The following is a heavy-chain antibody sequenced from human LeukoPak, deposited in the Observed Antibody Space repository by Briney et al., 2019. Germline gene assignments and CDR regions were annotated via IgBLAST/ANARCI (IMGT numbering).Heavy chain of an antibody. CDR2: ISYDGSNK. D-gene: IGHD3-10*01. Sequence: GGSLRLSCAASGFTFSTYGIHWVRQAAGEGLEWLVFISYDGSNKHYAASVKGRFSISRDSSKSTLYLQVNSLRTEDAAVYYCAKDLCPRLLLQGPDGSGPYYTRYYYALDVWGQGTTVTVSS. V-gene: IGHV3-30*18. J-gene: IGHJ6*02. CDR1: GFTFSTYG. CDR3: AKDLCPRLLLQGPDGSGPYYTRYYYALDV.